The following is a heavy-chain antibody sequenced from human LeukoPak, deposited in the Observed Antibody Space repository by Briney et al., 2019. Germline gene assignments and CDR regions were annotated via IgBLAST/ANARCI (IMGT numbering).Heavy chain of an antibody. CDR3: ARDRYFYYGMDV. CDR2: ISSSSSYI. D-gene: IGHD3-9*01. J-gene: IGHJ6*02. Sequence: GGSLRLSCAASGFTFSSYSMNWVRQAPGKGLEWVSSISSSSSYIYYADSVKGRLTISRDNAKNSLYLQMNSLRAEDTAVYYCARDRYFYYGMDVWGQGTTVTVSS. CDR1: GFTFSSYS. V-gene: IGHV3-21*06.